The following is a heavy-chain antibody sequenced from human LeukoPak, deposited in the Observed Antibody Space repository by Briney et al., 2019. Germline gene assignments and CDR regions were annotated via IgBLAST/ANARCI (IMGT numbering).Heavy chain of an antibody. J-gene: IGHJ6*03. D-gene: IGHD6-19*01. Sequence: PGGTLRLSCAASGFTFSSYAMSWVRQAPGKGLEWVSAISGSGGSTYYADSVKGRFTIPRDNSKNTLYLQMNSLRAEDTAVYYCAKAPGSGHYYMDVWGKGTTVTVSS. CDR2: ISGSGGST. CDR3: AKAPGSGHYYMDV. CDR1: GFTFSSYA. V-gene: IGHV3-23*01.